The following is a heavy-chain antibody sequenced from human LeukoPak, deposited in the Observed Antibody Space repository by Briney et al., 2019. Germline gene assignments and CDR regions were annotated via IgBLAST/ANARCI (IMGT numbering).Heavy chain of an antibody. V-gene: IGHV4-39*07. CDR1: GGSISSSSYY. CDR2: IYYSGST. D-gene: IGHD3-9*01. J-gene: IGHJ4*02. CDR3: ARDPYDILTGYYTLDY. Sequence: PSETLSLTCTASGGSISSSSYYWGWIRQPPGKGLEWIGSIYYSGSTYYNPSLKSRVTISVDTSKNQFSLKLSSVTAADTAVYYCARDPYDILTGYYTLDYWGQGTLVTVSS.